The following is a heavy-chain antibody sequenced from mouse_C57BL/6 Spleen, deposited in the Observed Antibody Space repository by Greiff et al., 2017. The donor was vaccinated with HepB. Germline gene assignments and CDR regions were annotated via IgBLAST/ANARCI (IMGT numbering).Heavy chain of an antibody. D-gene: IGHD2-4*01. CDR2: ISSGSSTI. J-gene: IGHJ4*01. CDR1: GFTFSDYG. V-gene: IGHV5-17*01. Sequence: EVQLVESGGGLVKPGGSLKLSCAASGFTFSDYGMHWVRQAPEKGLEWVAYISSGSSTIYYADTVKGRFTISRDNAKNTLFLQMTSLRSEDTAMYYCARPHLAYYDSFMDYWGQGTSVTVSS. CDR3: ARPHLAYYDSFMDY.